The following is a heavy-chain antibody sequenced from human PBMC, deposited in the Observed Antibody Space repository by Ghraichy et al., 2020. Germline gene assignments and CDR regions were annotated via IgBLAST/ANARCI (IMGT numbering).Heavy chain of an antibody. CDR3: AKDQVKNIIVVVAATSSFGWLDP. J-gene: IGHJ5*02. D-gene: IGHD2-15*01. CDR1: GFTFSTYS. CDR2: ITSSSRTK. V-gene: IGHV3-48*02. Sequence: GGSLRLSCVGSGFTFSTYSMNWVRQSPGKGLEWVAYITSSSRTKSYADSVKGRFTISRDNGQNSLYLQMNSLRDEDTAVYFCAKDQVKNIIVVVAATSSFGWLDPWGQGTLVTVSS.